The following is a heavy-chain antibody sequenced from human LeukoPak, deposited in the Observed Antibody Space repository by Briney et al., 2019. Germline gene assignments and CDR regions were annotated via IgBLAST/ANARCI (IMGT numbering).Heavy chain of an antibody. CDR2: IYSSGST. CDR3: ARGNYGDPPGSGYYYYYGMDV. V-gene: IGHV4-59*01. D-gene: IGHD4-17*01. CDR1: GGSISSYY. J-gene: IGHJ6*02. Sequence: SETLSLTCTVSGGSISSYYWSWIRQPPGKGLEWIGYIYSSGSTNYNPSLKSRVTISVDTSKNQFSLKLSSVTAADTAVYYCARGNYGDPPGSGYYYYYGMDVWGQGTAVTVSS.